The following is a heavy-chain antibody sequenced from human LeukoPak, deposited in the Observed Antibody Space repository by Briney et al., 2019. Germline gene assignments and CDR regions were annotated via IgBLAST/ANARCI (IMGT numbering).Heavy chain of an antibody. Sequence: GASVKVSCKASGYTFTGYYMHWVRQAPGQGLEWMGWINPNSGGTNYAQKFQGRVTMTRDMSTSTVYMELSSLRSEDTAVYYCARVGEGWNRKIFDYRGQGTLVTVSS. CDR1: GYTFTGYY. J-gene: IGHJ4*02. CDR3: ARVGEGWNRKIFDY. D-gene: IGHD1-1*01. V-gene: IGHV1-2*02. CDR2: INPNSGGT.